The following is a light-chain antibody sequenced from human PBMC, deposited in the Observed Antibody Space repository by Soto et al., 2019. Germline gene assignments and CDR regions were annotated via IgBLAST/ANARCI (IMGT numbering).Light chain of an antibody. Sequence: QLVLTQPASVSGSPGQSITISCTGTSSDVGGYNYVSWYQQHPGKAPKLMIYEVSNRPSGVSNRFSGSKSANTASLTISGLQAEDEADYYCSSYTSSSPPYVFGTGTKLTVL. CDR1: SSDVGGYNY. CDR2: EVS. CDR3: SSYTSSSPPYV. J-gene: IGLJ1*01. V-gene: IGLV2-14*01.